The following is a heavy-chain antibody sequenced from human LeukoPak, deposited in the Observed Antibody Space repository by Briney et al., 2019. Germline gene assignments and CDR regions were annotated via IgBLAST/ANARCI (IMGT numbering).Heavy chain of an antibody. J-gene: IGHJ4*02. CDR2: ISYDGSNK. Sequence: PGGSLRLSCAASGFTFSSYAMHWVRQAPGKGLEWVAVISYDGSNKYYADSVKGRFTISRDNSKNTLFLQMNNLRAEDTAVYYCAKDKSMVRELDYWGQGTLVTVSS. CDR3: AKDKSMVRELDY. D-gene: IGHD3-10*01. CDR1: GFTFSSYA. V-gene: IGHV3-30*04.